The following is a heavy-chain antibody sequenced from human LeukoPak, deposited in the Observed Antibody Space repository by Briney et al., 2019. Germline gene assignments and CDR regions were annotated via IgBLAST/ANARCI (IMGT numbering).Heavy chain of an antibody. J-gene: IGHJ3*02. V-gene: IGHV1-18*01. CDR1: GYTFSSYG. CDR3: ARGRMYDAFDI. Sequence: ASVKVSCKTSGYTFSSYGISWVRQAPGQGLEWMGWINGYNGNTNYAQKFQGRVTVTTDTPTSTVYMELRSLRSDDTAVYYCARGRMYDAFDIWGQGTMVTVSS. CDR2: INGYNGNT. D-gene: IGHD2-15*01.